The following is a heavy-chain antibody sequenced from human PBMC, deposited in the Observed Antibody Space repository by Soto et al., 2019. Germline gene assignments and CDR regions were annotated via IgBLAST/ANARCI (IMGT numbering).Heavy chain of an antibody. J-gene: IGHJ1*01. V-gene: IGHV1-2*04. CDR1: GYTFTGYY. Sequence: QVQLVQSGAEVKKPGASVKVSCKASGYTFTGYYMHWVRQAPGQGLEWMGWINPNSGGTNYAQKFQGWVTMTRDTSSGKAYMELGRLRSDDTAVYYCARSESGYCSSTSCYAGEYFQHWGQGTLVTVSS. CDR2: INPNSGGT. CDR3: ARSESGYCSSTSCYAGEYFQH. D-gene: IGHD2-2*01.